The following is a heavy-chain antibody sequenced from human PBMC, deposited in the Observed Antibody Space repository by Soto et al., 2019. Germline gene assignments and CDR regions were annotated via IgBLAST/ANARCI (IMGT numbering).Heavy chain of an antibody. D-gene: IGHD3-9*01. Sequence: PSETLSLTCTVSGGSVSSGSYYWGWVRQPPGKGLEWIGSVYYSGSTYYNPSLESRVTISVDKSKNQFSLKLKSLSAADTAVYYCGRLEGLATISYYFDYWGQGALVTVSS. V-gene: IGHV4-39*01. J-gene: IGHJ4*02. CDR3: GRLEGLATISYYFDY. CDR1: GGSVSSGSYY. CDR2: VYYSGST.